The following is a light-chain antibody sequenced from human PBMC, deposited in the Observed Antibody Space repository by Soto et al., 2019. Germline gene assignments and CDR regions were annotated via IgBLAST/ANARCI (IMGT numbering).Light chain of an antibody. Sequence: EIGMTQSPASLSASPGERATLSCRASQSVRSNLAWYQQKPGQAPRLLIYGASTRATGIPARFSGSGSGTEFTLSIGSLHSEDFAVYYCQQYNDWPPTFGQGTKVEIK. J-gene: IGKJ1*01. CDR1: QSVRSN. CDR3: QQYNDWPPT. CDR2: GAS. V-gene: IGKV3-15*01.